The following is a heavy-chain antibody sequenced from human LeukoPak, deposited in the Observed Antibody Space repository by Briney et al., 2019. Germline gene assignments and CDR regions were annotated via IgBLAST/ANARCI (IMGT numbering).Heavy chain of an antibody. Sequence: PGGSLRISCAASGFTFSAYAMSWVRQAPGKGLEWVSAISGDDGNTFYANSVMGRFTISRDNSKNTLYLEMNSLRAEDTAMYWCTAFDYWGQGTLVTVSS. D-gene: IGHD2-21*02. CDR3: TAFDY. J-gene: IGHJ4*02. V-gene: IGHV3-23*01. CDR1: GFTFSAYA. CDR2: ISGDDGNT.